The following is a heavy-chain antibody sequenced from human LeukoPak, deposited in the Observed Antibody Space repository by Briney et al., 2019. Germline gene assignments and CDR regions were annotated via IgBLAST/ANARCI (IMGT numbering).Heavy chain of an antibody. CDR1: GFSLSAYG. CDR3: ARSQSSSLIDY. CDR2: IWYDGTSK. V-gene: IGHV3-33*01. J-gene: IGHJ4*02. Sequence: GRSLRLSCAASGFSLSAYGVHWVRQAPGKGLEWVAVIWYDGTSKDYADPVKGRFTFSRDNSKNTLYLQMNSLTVEGTAVYYCARSQSSSLIDYWGQGTLVTVSS. D-gene: IGHD6-13*01.